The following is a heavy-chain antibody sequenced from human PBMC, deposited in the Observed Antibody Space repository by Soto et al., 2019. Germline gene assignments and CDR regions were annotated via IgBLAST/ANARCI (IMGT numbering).Heavy chain of an antibody. D-gene: IGHD1-26*01. CDR1: GFTFSSYA. J-gene: IGHJ5*02. CDR2: ISGSGDST. V-gene: IGHV3-23*01. CDR3: HKYSGPLNMPAA. Sequence: PGGSLRLSCAASGFTFSSYAMSWVRQAPGKGLEWVSVISGSGDSTYYADSVKGRFTISRDDPQNMAYLQMNSLKIEDTAVYYCHKYSGPLNMPAALAPGNLVPVSS.